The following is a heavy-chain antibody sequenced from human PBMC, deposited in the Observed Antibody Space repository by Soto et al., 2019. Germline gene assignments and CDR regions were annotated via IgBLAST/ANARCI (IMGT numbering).Heavy chain of an antibody. J-gene: IGHJ4*02. CDR3: ARTRDSLFDY. D-gene: IGHD2-21*02. Sequence: SQTLSLTCAISGDSVSSNRVVWSWIRQSPSRGLEWLGRTYYRSKWSNDYAVSVKGRITINPDTSKNQFSLQLNSVTPEDTAIYYCARTRDSLFDYWGQGTLVTVSS. CDR2: TYYRSKWSN. CDR1: GDSVSSNRVV. V-gene: IGHV6-1*01.